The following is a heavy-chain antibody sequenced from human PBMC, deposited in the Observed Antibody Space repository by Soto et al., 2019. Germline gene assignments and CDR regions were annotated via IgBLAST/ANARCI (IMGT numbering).Heavy chain of an antibody. D-gene: IGHD3-3*01. CDR1: GYPVTAYY. V-gene: IGHV1-2*02. Sequence: QLHLVQSGAVVKKPGASVTVSCSASGYPVTAYYMHWVRQAPGRGLEWMGGINPATGAAKYTQTFQGMVTMARDTDTITVFMELSGLASGDTAVFYCARGGGVGVAGSAAFDMWGQGTLVTVSS. CDR2: INPATGAA. CDR3: ARGGGVGVAGSAAFDM. J-gene: IGHJ3*02.